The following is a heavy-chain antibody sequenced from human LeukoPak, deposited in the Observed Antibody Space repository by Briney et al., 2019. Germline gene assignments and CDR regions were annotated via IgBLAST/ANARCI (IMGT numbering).Heavy chain of an antibody. CDR3: ARDLGRITMVRGPVDY. J-gene: IGHJ4*02. CDR1: GYTFTSYY. CDR2: INPGGGST. Sequence: GASVKVSCKASGYTFTSYYMHWVRQAPGQGLEWMGIINPGGGSTSYAQKFQGRVTMTRDTSTSTVYMELSSLRSEDTAVYYCARDLGRITMVRGPVDYWGQGTLVTVSS. V-gene: IGHV1-46*01. D-gene: IGHD3-10*01.